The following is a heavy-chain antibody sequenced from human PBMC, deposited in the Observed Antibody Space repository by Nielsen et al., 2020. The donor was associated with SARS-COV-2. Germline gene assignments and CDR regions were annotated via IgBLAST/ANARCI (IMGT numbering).Heavy chain of an antibody. CDR3: ARDSIVATITSADY. D-gene: IGHD5-12*01. J-gene: IGHJ4*02. CDR1: GGSISSGGYY. V-gene: IGHV4-31*01. CDR2: IYYSGST. Sequence: SETLSLTCTVSGGSISSGGYYWNWIRQHPGKGLEWIGNIYYSGSTFYNPSVKSHFTMSLDTSKNQFSLNLTSVTAADTAVYYCARDSIVATITSADYWGQGTLVTVSS.